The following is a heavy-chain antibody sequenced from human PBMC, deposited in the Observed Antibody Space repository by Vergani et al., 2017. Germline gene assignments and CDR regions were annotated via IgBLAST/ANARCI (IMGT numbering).Heavy chain of an antibody. J-gene: IGHJ3*02. D-gene: IGHD6-13*01. CDR3: ARDEIAATGTAGAYDI. CDR1: GGTFSTYG. CDR2: ITPFFRTP. Sequence: QVHLVQSGAEVKKPGSSVKVSCKASGGTFSTYGINWVRQAPGQGLEWMGGITPFFRTPKYAQKFQGRVTITEPESTTTVYMELRRLRSEDTAIYYCARDEIAATGTAGAYDIWGQGTMVTVSS. V-gene: IGHV1-69*01.